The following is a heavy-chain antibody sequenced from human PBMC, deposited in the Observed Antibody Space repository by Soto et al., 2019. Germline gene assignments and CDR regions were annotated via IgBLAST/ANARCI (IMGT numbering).Heavy chain of an antibody. CDR2: IHPSGGGT. CDR1: GYTFNTYY. V-gene: IGHV1-46*02. D-gene: IGHD3-10*01. CDR3: ARDAGSFDY. Sequence: ASVKVSCKPSGYTFNTYYLHWVRQAPGQALEWMGVIHPSGGGTTYAQKFLGRVTVTRDTSTSTVFMELSSLRSDDTAVYYCARDAGSFDYWGQGTLVTVSS. J-gene: IGHJ4*02.